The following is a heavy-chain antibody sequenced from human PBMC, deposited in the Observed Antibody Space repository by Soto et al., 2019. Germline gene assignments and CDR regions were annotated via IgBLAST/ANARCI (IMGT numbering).Heavy chain of an antibody. Sequence: ASVKVSCKASGYTFTGYYIHWVRQAPGQGLEWMGWINPNSGGTNYAQKFQGWVTMTRDTSISTAYMELSRLRSDDTAVYYCARDLSTGTPTYYFDYWGQGTLVTVSS. CDR2: INPNSGGT. CDR3: ARDLSTGTPTYYFDY. D-gene: IGHD1-1*01. V-gene: IGHV1-2*04. J-gene: IGHJ4*02. CDR1: GYTFTGYY.